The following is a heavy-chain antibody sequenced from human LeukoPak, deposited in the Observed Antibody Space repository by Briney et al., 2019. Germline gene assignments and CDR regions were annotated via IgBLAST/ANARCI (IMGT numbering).Heavy chain of an antibody. CDR2: ISYDGSNK. D-gene: IGHD2-2*01. Sequence: GGSLRLSCAASGFTFSSYAMHWVRQAPGKGLGWVAVISYDGSNKYYADSVKGRFTISRDNSKNTLYLQMSSLRAEDTAVYYCARGQVLGYCSSTSCSPFDPWGQGTLVTVSS. CDR3: ARGQVLGYCSSTSCSPFDP. V-gene: IGHV3-30-3*01. J-gene: IGHJ5*02. CDR1: GFTFSSYA.